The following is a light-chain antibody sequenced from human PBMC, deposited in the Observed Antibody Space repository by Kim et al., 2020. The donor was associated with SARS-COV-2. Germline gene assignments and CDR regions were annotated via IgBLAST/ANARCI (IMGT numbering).Light chain of an antibody. CDR2: DVT. CDR3: CSYVGSSTLV. CDR1: SSDVGGYNY. V-gene: IGLV2-11*01. J-gene: IGLJ2*01. Sequence: QPVLTQPRSVSGSPGQSVTISCTGSSSDVGGYNYVSWYQQHPGKAPKLMIYDVTKRPSGVPDRFSGSKSGNTASLTISGLQAEDEADYYCCSYVGSSTLVFGGGTQLTVL.